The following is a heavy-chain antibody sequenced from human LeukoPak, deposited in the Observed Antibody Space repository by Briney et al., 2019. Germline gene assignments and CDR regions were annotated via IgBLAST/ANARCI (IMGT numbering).Heavy chain of an antibody. CDR1: GFTFNSDG. CDR2: IRYDGTSE. CDR3: VKDNPLDY. D-gene: IGHD1-14*01. Sequence: GGTLRLSRAASGFTFNSDGMTWVRQAPGKGLDWVAFIRYDGTSEYYADSVKGRFTISRDNSKNTLFLEMNSLRPEDTALYYCVKDNPLDYWGQGTLVIVSS. V-gene: IGHV3-30*02. J-gene: IGHJ4*02.